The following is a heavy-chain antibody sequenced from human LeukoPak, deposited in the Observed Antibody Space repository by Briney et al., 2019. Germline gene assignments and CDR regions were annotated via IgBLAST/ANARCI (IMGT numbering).Heavy chain of an antibody. CDR2: IYHSGST. CDR3: ARDGDCSSTSCSSDY. CDR1: GGSISSGGYY. J-gene: IGHJ4*02. D-gene: IGHD2-2*01. Sequence: SETLSLTCTVSGGSISSGGYYWSWIRQPPGKGLEWIGYIYHSGSTYYNPSLKSRVTISVDRSKNQFSLKLSSVTAADTAVYYCARDGDCSSTSCSSDYWGQGTLVTVSS. V-gene: IGHV4-30-2*01.